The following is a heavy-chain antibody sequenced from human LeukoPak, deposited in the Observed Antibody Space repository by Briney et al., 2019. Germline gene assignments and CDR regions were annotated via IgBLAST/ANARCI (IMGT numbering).Heavy chain of an antibody. CDR3: ARDGGDYELT. J-gene: IGHJ5*02. Sequence: GESLRRSCAASGFTFRSYSMNWVRHAPGKGLECVSSISSSSSYIYYADSVKGRFTISRDNAKNSLYLQMNSLRAEDTAVYYCARDGGDYELTWGQGTLVTVSS. V-gene: IGHV3-21*01. CDR1: GFTFRSYS. D-gene: IGHD4-17*01. CDR2: ISSSSSYI.